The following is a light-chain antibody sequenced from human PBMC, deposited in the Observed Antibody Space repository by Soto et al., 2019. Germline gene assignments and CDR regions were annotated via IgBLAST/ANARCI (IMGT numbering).Light chain of an antibody. V-gene: IGKV1-27*01. Sequence: DIQMTQSPSSLSASVGDRVTITCRAGQDINIYLAWYQQKPGKVPKLLISAASTLQSGDPSRFSGSGSGTDFTLTISSLPPEDVATYYCQKYDGAPLTFGGGTKVEIK. J-gene: IGKJ4*01. CDR2: AAS. CDR3: QKYDGAPLT. CDR1: QDINIY.